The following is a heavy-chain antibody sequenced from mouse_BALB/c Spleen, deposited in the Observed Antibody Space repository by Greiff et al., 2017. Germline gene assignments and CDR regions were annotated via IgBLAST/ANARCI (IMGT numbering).Heavy chain of an antibody. Sequence: EVKLMESGGGLVQPGGSLKLSCAASGFTFSSYTMSWVRQTPEKRLEWVAYISNGGGSTYYPDTVKGRFTISRDNAKNTLNLQMSSLKSEDTAMYYCARGRPFDYWGQGTTLTVSS. CDR3: ARGRPFDY. V-gene: IGHV5-12-2*01. J-gene: IGHJ2*01. CDR2: ISNGGGST. CDR1: GFTFSSYT.